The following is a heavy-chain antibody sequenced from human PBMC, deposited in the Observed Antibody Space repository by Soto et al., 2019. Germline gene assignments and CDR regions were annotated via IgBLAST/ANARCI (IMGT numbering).Heavy chain of an antibody. Sequence: ASVKVSCKASGYTFTSYGISWVRQAPGQGLEWMGWISAYNGNTNYAQKLQGRVTMTTDTSTSTAYMELRSLRSDDTAVYYCARYWDDSSGSVVFDIGGKGKMVTVPS. CDR1: GYTFTSYG. V-gene: IGHV1-18*01. CDR3: ARYWDDSSGSVVFDI. CDR2: ISAYNGNT. D-gene: IGHD3-22*01. J-gene: IGHJ3*02.